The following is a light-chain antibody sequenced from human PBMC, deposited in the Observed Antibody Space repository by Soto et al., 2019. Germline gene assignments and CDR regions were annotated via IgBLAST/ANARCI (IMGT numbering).Light chain of an antibody. V-gene: IGKV3-11*01. J-gene: IGKJ2*01. Sequence: EIVLTQSPATLSLSPGERATLSCRASQSVISYLAWYQQKPGQAPRLLIYDASNRATGIPARFSGSGSGTDLPLTISRLEPEDFAVYYCQQRSNWPPYTFGQGTKLEIK. CDR2: DAS. CDR3: QQRSNWPPYT. CDR1: QSVISY.